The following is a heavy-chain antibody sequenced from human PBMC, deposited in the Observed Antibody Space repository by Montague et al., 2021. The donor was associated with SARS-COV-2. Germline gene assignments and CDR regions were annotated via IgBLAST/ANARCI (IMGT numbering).Heavy chain of an antibody. CDR2: IYYSGST. Sequence: TLSLTCTISGGSISSGGYYWSWIRQHPGKGLEWIGYIYYSGSTYFNPSLKSRVTISVDTSKIQFSLKMSSVTAADTAVYYCARSPEPMIILIITSLNWYFDLWGRGTLVTVSS. CDR3: ARSPEPMIILIITSLNWYFDL. D-gene: IGHD3-22*01. V-gene: IGHV4-31*03. J-gene: IGHJ2*01. CDR1: GGSISSGGYY.